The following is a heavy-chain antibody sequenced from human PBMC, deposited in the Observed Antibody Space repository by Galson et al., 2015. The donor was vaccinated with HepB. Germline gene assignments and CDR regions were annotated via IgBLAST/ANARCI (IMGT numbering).Heavy chain of an antibody. Sequence: QSGAEVKKPGESLKISCKGSGYSFTSYSIAWVRQMSGKGLEYMGIIYPGDSDPRYSPSFQGQVTVSIDKSIRTAYLQWSSLKASDTAMYYCARQGQSFYTTLFDYWGQGTLVTVSS. CDR1: GYSFTSYS. V-gene: IGHV5-51*01. D-gene: IGHD5/OR15-5a*01. CDR2: IYPGDSDP. CDR3: ARQGQSFYTTLFDY. J-gene: IGHJ4*02.